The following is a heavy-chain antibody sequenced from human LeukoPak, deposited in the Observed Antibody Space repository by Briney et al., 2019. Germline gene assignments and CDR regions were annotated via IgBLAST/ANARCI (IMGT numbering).Heavy chain of an antibody. CDR2: IYSGGST. Sequence: GGSLRLSCAASGFTVSSNYMSWVRQAPGKGLEWVSVIYSGGSTYYADSVKGRFTISRDNSKNTLYLQMNSLRAEDTAVYYCARDRDSSGYYLDDYWGQGTLVTVSS. J-gene: IGHJ4*02. CDR3: ARDRDSSGYYLDDY. CDR1: GFTVSSNY. D-gene: IGHD3-22*01. V-gene: IGHV3-53*05.